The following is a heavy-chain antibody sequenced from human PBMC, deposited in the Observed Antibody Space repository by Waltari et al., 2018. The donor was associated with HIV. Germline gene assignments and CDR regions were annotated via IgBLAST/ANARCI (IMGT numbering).Heavy chain of an antibody. CDR3: ARGRVLWFADPQFY. Sequence: QVQFAQSGAEVKKPGAAVKVSCKASGYPFTSYGIHWVRQAPGQRPEWMGWINIGTGKTTYSENFQDRVTFTRDTSASTAYMELSSLKSEDTAMYYCARGRVLWFADPQFYWGQGTLVTVSS. CDR1: GYPFTSYG. V-gene: IGHV1-3*04. J-gene: IGHJ4*02. D-gene: IGHD3-10*01. CDR2: INIGTGKT.